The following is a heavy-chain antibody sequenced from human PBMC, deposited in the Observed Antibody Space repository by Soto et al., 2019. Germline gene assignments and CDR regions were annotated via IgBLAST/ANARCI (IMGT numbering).Heavy chain of an antibody. J-gene: IGHJ4*02. V-gene: IGHV1-18*01. Sequence: QVQLVQSGAEVKKPGASVKVSCKASGYTFTSYGINWVRQAPGQGLEWMGWISAYNGNTHYAQKLQGRVTMTTDNSTSTAYMERRSLRSDETAVYYCARVQSGYDFAYWGQGTLVTVSS. CDR2: ISAYNGNT. CDR3: ARVQSGYDFAY. CDR1: GYTFTSYG. D-gene: IGHD5-12*01.